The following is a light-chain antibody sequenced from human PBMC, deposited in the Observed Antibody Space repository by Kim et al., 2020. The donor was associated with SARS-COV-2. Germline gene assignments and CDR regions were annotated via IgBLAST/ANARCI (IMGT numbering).Light chain of an antibody. V-gene: IGKV3-11*01. CDR1: RSVSSD. Sequence: LSPGERATLPGRASRSVSSDLAWYQQKPGQAPRRLIYEASNRATGIPARFSGSGSGTDFTLSISSLEPEDSAVYYCEHRSKWPLTFGGGTKVDIK. CDR3: EHRSKWPLT. J-gene: IGKJ4*01. CDR2: EAS.